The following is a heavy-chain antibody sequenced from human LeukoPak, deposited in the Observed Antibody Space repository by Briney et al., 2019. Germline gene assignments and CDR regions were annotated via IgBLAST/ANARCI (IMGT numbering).Heavy chain of an antibody. V-gene: IGHV4-59*08. CDR2: IYYSGST. CDR3: ARHGYSYGPPSAFDI. J-gene: IGHJ3*02. Sequence: SETLSLTCTVSGGSISSYYWSWIRQPPGKGLEWIGYIYYSGSTNYNPSLKSRVTISVDTSKNQFSLKLSSVTAADTAVYYCARHGYSYGPPSAFDIWGQGTMVTVSS. CDR1: GGSISSYY. D-gene: IGHD5-18*01.